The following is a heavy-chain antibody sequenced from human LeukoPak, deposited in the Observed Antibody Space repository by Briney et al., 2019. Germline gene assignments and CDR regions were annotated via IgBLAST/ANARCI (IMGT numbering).Heavy chain of an antibody. V-gene: IGHV4-38-2*02. CDR3: ARGGGQYSSSSPSYYYYMDV. Sequence: SETLSLTCTVSGYSISSGYYWGWIRQPPGKGLEWIGSIYHSGSTYYNPSLKSRVTISVDTSKNQFSLKLSSVTAADTAVYYCARGGGQYSSSSPSYYYYMDVWGQGTMVTVSS. CDR2: IYHSGST. CDR1: GYSISSGYY. D-gene: IGHD6-6*01. J-gene: IGHJ6*03.